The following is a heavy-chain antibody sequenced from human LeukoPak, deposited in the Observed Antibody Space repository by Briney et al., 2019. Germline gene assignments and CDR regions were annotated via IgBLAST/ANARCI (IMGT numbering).Heavy chain of an antibody. CDR1: GGSISSYY. Sequence: PSETLSLTCTVSGGSISSYYWSWIRQPAGKGLEWIGRIYISGSTNYNPSLKSRVTMSVDTSKNQFSLKLSSVTAADTAVYFCARGPYSYDSSGAFDIWGQGTMVTVSS. J-gene: IGHJ3*02. V-gene: IGHV4-4*07. CDR2: IYISGST. D-gene: IGHD3-22*01. CDR3: ARGPYSYDSSGAFDI.